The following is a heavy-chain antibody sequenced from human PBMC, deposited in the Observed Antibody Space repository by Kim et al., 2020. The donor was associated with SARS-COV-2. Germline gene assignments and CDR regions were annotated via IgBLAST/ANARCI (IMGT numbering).Heavy chain of an antibody. CDR3: AKDGVPLWFGEFYKYYFDY. CDR1: GFTFSSYA. Sequence: GGSLRLSCAASGFTFSSYAMSWVRQAPGKGLEWVSAISGSGGSTYYADSVKGRFTISRDNSKNTLYLQMNSLRAEDTAVYYCAKDGVPLWFGEFYKYYFDYWGQGTLVTVSS. J-gene: IGHJ4*02. CDR2: ISGSGGST. V-gene: IGHV3-23*01. D-gene: IGHD3-10*01.